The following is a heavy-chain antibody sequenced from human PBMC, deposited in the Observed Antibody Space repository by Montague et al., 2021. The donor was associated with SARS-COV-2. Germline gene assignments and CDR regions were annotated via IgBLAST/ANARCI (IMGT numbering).Heavy chain of an antibody. J-gene: IGHJ4*02. D-gene: IGHD3-10*01. Sequence: PALVKPTQTLTLTCTFSGFSITTSTMGVGWIRQPPGKDLEWLALLYLGDEKRFSPSLKSRLTITKDTFKDQVVLRMTNMDPVDTATYYCVHYASGSYYFHYWGQGTLVTVSS. CDR2: LYLGDEK. CDR1: GFSITTSTMG. CDR3: VHYASGSYYFHY. V-gene: IGHV2-5*02.